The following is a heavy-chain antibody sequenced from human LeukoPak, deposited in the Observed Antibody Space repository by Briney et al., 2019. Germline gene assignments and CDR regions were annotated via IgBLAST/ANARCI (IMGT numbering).Heavy chain of an antibody. CDR3: AGGRVIQADLDF. D-gene: IGHD2/OR15-2a*01. CDR2: IYGESTT. V-gene: IGHV3-53*01. Sequence: GGSLRLSRVVSGFSVRSNFMNWVRQAPGKGLEWVSVIYGESTTYYAASVKGRFTISRDKSKNTVFLQMNSLRVEDTAVYYCAGGRVIQADLDFWGQGTLVTVSS. CDR1: GFSVRSNF. J-gene: IGHJ4*02.